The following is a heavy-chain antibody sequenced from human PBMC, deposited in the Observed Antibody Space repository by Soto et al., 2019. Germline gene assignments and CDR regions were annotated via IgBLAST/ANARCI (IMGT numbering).Heavy chain of an antibody. CDR1: GGSISSGDYH. CDR3: ARGSYYYDSRGYYHY. D-gene: IGHD3-22*01. Sequence: PSETLSLTCTISGGSISSGDYHWSWIRQPPGKGLEWIGYIYYSGSTYYNPSLKSRVTISVDTSKNQFSLKLSSVTAADTAVFFFARGSYYYDSRGYYHYWGQGTLVIVS. V-gene: IGHV4-30-4*01. J-gene: IGHJ4*02. CDR2: IYYSGST.